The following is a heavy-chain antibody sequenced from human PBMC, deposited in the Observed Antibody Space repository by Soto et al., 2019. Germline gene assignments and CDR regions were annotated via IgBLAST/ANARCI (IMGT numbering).Heavy chain of an antibody. J-gene: IGHJ6*02. CDR1: GYTFTSYY. V-gene: IGHV1-46*01. CDR3: ARDPLMAAACTSGCTDPSNYYYYWFDV. Sequence: ASVKVSCTASGYTFTSYYMHWVRQAPGPELEWMGIINPSGGSTSYAQKFQGRVTMTRDTSTSTVYMELSSLRSQDAAVYYCARDPLMAAACTSGCTDPSNYYYYWFDVWGQGTTVTVSS. D-gene: IGHD2-8*01. CDR2: INPSGGST.